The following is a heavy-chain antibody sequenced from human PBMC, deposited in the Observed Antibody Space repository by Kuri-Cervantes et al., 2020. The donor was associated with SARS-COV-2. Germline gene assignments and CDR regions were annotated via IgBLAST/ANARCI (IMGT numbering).Heavy chain of an antibody. CDR1: GDSISRSSYY. D-gene: IGHD2-2*03. CDR2: IYFSGST. CDR3: AKDSPSWIYYFDY. J-gene: IGHJ4*02. V-gene: IGHV4-39*07. Sequence: SETLSLTCTVSGDSISRSSYYWGWIRQPPGKGLEWIGAIYFSGSTFYNPSLTSRVTISIDTSKNQFSLKLSSVTAEDTAVYYCAKDSPSWIYYFDYWGQGTLVTVSS.